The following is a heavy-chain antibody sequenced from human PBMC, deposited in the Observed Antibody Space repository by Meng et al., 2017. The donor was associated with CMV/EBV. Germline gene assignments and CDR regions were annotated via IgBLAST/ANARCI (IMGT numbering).Heavy chain of an antibody. CDR2: IQVSGTT. CDR3: AGSRPGGGDCDY. Sequence: QEPVQEWGPGLVKPSETRSLTCIVAGASIKNYNWNWFRQPAGQGLELIGLIQVSGTTGYNPSLKGRVTVSLDASKSQFSLTLNSVTAADTATYYCAGSRPGGGDCDYWGQGILVTVAS. D-gene: IGHD3-16*01. V-gene: IGHV4-4*07. CDR1: GASIKNYN. J-gene: IGHJ4*02.